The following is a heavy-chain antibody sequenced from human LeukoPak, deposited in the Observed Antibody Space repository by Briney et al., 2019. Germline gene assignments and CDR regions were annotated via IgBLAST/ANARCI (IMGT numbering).Heavy chain of an antibody. CDR1: GFTFSSYW. V-gene: IGHV3-48*01. Sequence: GGSLRLSCAAPGFTFSSYWMHWVRQAPGKGLEWVSYISSSSSTIYYADSVKGRFTISRDNAKNSLYLQMNSLRAEDTAVYYCARDWRDSSGKFPNDAFDIWGQGTMVTVSS. CDR2: ISSSSSTI. J-gene: IGHJ3*02. CDR3: ARDWRDSSGKFPNDAFDI. D-gene: IGHD3-22*01.